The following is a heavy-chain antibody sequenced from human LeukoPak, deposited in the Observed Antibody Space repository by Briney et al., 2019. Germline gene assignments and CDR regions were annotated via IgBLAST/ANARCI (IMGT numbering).Heavy chain of an antibody. Sequence: GRSLRLSCAASGFIFSSYGMHWVRQAPGKGLEWVAVIWYDGSNKYYADSVKGRFTISRDNSKNTLYLQMNSLRAEDTAVYYCARDEANSGYFGGVFPDYWGQGTLVTVSS. CDR3: ARDEANSGYFGGVFPDY. CDR1: GFIFSSYG. J-gene: IGHJ4*02. D-gene: IGHD3-22*01. CDR2: IWYDGSNK. V-gene: IGHV3-33*01.